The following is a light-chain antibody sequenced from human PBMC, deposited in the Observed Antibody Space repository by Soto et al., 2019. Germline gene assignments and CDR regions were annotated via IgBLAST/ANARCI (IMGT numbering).Light chain of an antibody. CDR2: GAS. CDR3: QQYNNWPRAT. CDR1: HSVSSD. V-gene: IGKV3-15*01. J-gene: IGKJ4*01. Sequence: DIVLTQSPATLSLSPGERATLSCRASHSVSSDLAWYRQKPGQAPRLLIYGASSRPAGVPARFSGSGSGTEFNLTISSLQSEDFGVYYCQQYNNWPRATFGGGTKVDIK.